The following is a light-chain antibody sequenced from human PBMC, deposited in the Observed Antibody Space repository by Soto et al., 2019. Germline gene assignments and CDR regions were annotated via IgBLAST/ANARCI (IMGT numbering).Light chain of an antibody. J-gene: IGKJ3*01. CDR2: GAS. Sequence: EIVMTQSPATLSVSPGERATLSCRASQSVSSNLAWYQQKPGQAPRLLIYGASTRATGIPARFSGSGSGTEFTLTISSLQSEDFAVYYCQQYGNSPNTFXPGTKVDIK. CDR1: QSVSSN. V-gene: IGKV3-15*01. CDR3: QQYGNSPNT.